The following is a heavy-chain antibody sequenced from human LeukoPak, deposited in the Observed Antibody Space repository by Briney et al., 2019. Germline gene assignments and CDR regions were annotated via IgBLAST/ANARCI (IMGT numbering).Heavy chain of an antibody. Sequence: GASVKVSCKASGYTFTGYYMHCVRQAPGQGLEWMGIINPSGGSTRYAQKFQGRVTMTRDMSTSTVYMELNSLRAEDTAVYYCAKRVPIAAAGTEFDYWGQGTLVTVSS. CDR1: GYTFTGYY. J-gene: IGHJ4*02. V-gene: IGHV1-46*01. CDR3: AKRVPIAAAGTEFDY. D-gene: IGHD6-13*01. CDR2: INPSGGST.